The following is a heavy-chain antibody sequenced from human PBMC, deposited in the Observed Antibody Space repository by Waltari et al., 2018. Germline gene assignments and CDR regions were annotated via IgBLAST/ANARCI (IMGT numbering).Heavy chain of an antibody. CDR1: GFSLSTSGVG. Sequence: QITLKESGPTLVKPTQTLTLTCTFSGFSLSTSGVGVGWIRQPPGKALAWLALIYWNDDKRYSPSLKSRLTITKDTSKNQVVLTMTNMDPVDTATYYCARFRDGYTIFDYWGQGTLVTVSS. J-gene: IGHJ4*02. D-gene: IGHD1-1*01. CDR3: ARFRDGYTIFDY. V-gene: IGHV2-5*01. CDR2: IYWNDDK.